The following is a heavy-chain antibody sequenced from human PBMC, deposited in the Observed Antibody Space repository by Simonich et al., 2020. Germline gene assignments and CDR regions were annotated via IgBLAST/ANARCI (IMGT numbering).Heavy chain of an antibody. D-gene: IGHD6-13*01. CDR2: IYHSGRT. J-gene: IGHJ6*02. CDR1: GYSISSGYY. V-gene: IGHV4-38-2*01. Sequence: QVQLQESGPGLVKPSETLSLTCAVSGYSISSGYYWGWIRQPPEMGLEWMGSIYHSGRTYYNPSLKSRVTISVDTSKNQFSLKLSSVTAADTAVYYCARVGYSNYYYYGMDVWGQGTTVTVSS. CDR3: ARVGYSNYYYYGMDV.